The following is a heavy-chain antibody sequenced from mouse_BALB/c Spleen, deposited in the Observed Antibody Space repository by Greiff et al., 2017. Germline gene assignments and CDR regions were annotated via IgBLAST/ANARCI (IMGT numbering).Heavy chain of an antibody. J-gene: IGHJ3*01. D-gene: IGHD3-1*01. CDR2: IDPFNGGT. CDR1: GYSFTSYY. V-gene: IGHV1S135*01. Sequence: VQLQQSGPELMKPGASVKISCKASGYSFTSYYMHWVKQSHGKSLEWIGYIDPFNGGTSYNQKFKGKATLTVDKSSSTAYMQLSSLTSEDSAVYYCAKARQAWFAYWGQGTLVTVSA. CDR3: AKARQAWFAY.